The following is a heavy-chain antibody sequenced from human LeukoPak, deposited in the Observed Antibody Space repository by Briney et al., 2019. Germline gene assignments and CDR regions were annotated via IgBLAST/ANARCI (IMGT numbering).Heavy chain of an antibody. Sequence: SETLPLTCTVSGGSISSSSYYWGWIRQPPGKGLEWIGSIYYSGSTYYNPSLKSRVTISVDTSKNQFSLKLSSVTAADTAVYYCARLSAPGYSSGWYEFDYWGQGTLVTVSS. V-gene: IGHV4-39*01. CDR2: IYYSGST. CDR3: ARLSAPGYSSGWYEFDY. D-gene: IGHD6-19*01. J-gene: IGHJ4*02. CDR1: GGSISSSSYY.